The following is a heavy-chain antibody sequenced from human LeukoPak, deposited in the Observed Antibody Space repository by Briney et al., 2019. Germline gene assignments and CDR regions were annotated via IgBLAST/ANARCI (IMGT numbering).Heavy chain of an antibody. CDR2: ITWNSAPI. CDR1: GFSFDDYA. Sequence: GGSLRLSCAASGFSFDDYAMHWVRQVPGKDLEWVSGITWNSAPIGYADSVKGRFTISRDNSKNSLYLQMNSLTVEDTAVYYCAKNRSGWYYLDYWGQGTLVTVSS. V-gene: IGHV3-9*01. J-gene: IGHJ4*02. CDR3: AKNRSGWYYLDY. D-gene: IGHD6-19*01.